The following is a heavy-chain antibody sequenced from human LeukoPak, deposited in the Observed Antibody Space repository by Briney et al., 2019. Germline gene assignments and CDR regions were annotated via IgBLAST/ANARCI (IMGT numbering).Heavy chain of an antibody. CDR3: ATPLDYYDSSGYHQGGD. Sequence: GGSLRLSCAASGFTFSGCWMTWVRQAPGKGLEWVANIKEDGSKENYVDSVKGRFTIFRDNAKNSLYLQMNSLRAEDTAVYYCATPLDYYDSSGYHQGGDWGQGTLVTVSS. D-gene: IGHD3-22*01. CDR1: GFTFSGCW. CDR2: IKEDGSKE. V-gene: IGHV3-7*03. J-gene: IGHJ4*02.